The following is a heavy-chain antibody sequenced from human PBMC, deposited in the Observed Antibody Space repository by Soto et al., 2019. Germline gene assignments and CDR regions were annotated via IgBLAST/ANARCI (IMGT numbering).Heavy chain of an antibody. D-gene: IGHD1-20*01. CDR3: ARGMYNPFDY. V-gene: IGHV1-3*01. J-gene: IGHJ4*02. CDR1: GYTFTSYA. Sequence: QVQLVQSGAEVKKPGASVKVSCKASGYTFTSYAINWVRQAPGQRLEWMGWINAGNGNTKYSQKLQGRVTITRDTSASAAYMELSSRRAEDTVVYCGARGMYNPFDYWGQGTLVTVSS. CDR2: INAGNGNT.